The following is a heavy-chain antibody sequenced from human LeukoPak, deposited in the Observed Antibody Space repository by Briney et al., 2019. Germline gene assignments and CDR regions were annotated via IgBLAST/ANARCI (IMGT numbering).Heavy chain of an antibody. CDR3: ARDRSYGAFDY. J-gene: IGHJ4*02. CDR1: GFXFDDYG. V-gene: IGHV3-20*04. Sequence: GGSLRLSCAGSGFXFDDYGINWVRQAPGKGLEWVSGMSWNGGTTGYADSVKGRFTISRDNAKNSLYLHMNSLRAEDTALYSCARDRSYGAFDYWGQGTLVTVSS. CDR2: MSWNGGTT. D-gene: IGHD1-26*01.